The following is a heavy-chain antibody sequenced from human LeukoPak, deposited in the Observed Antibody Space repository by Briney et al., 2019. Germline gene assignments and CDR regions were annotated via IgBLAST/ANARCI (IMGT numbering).Heavy chain of an antibody. CDR2: INHSGST. CDR3: ARSIGSGSYYDY. CDR1: RFTFNTCG. V-gene: IGHV4-34*01. Sequence: GSLRLSCAASRFTFNTCGMHWVRQAPGKGLEWIGQINHSGSTNYSPSLKSRVTISVDTSKNQFSLKLSSVTAADTAVYYCARSIGSGSYYDYWGQGTLVTVSS. J-gene: IGHJ4*02. D-gene: IGHD3-10*01.